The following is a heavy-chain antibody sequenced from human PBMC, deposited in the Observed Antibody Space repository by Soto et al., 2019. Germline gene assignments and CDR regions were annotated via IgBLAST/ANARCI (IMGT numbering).Heavy chain of an antibody. CDR1: GCSISSSSYY. J-gene: IGHJ4*02. CDR2: IYYSGST. CDR3: ARRSALAPQMIDY. V-gene: IGHV4-39*01. Sequence: QLQLQESGPGLVKPSETLSLTCTVSGCSISSSSYYGGWIRQPPGKGLEWIGSIYYSGSTYYNPSRRRRVTISVDISKSQFSLKLSSVTAADTAVYYCARRSALAPQMIDYWGQGTLVTVSS.